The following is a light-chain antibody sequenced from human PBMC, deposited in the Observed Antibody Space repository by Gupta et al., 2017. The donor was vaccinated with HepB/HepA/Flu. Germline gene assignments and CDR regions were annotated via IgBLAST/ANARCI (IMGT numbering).Light chain of an antibody. CDR1: SSNIGAGYD. J-gene: IGLJ2*01. Sequence: QSVLTQPPSVSGAPGQRVTISCTGSSSNIGAGYDVHWYPQLPGTAPNLLIYGNSNRPSGVPDRFSGSKSGTSASVSITGLQAEDEADYYCQSYDSSLSGVVFGGGTKLTVL. CDR2: GNS. V-gene: IGLV1-40*01. CDR3: QSYDSSLSGVV.